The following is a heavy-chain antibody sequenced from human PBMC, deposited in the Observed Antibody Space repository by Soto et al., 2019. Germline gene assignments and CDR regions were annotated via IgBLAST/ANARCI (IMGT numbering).Heavy chain of an antibody. CDR1: GFTFSSYA. V-gene: IGHV3-30-3*01. CDR3: AREFRGYSPNFDY. D-gene: IGHD5-12*01. Sequence: QVQLVESGGGVVQPGRSLRLSCAASGFTFSSYAMHWVRQAPGKGLEWVAVISYDGSNKYYADSVKGRFTISRDNSKNTLYLQVNSLRAEDTAVYYCAREFRGYSPNFDYWGQGTLVTVSS. J-gene: IGHJ4*02. CDR2: ISYDGSNK.